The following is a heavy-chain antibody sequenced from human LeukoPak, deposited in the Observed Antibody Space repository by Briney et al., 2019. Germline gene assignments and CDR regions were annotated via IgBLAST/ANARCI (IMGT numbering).Heavy chain of an antibody. Sequence: SETLSLTCTVSGGSISSYYWSWIRQPPGKGLEWIGYIYYSGSTNYNPSLKSRVTISVDTSKNQFSLKLSSVTAADTAVYYCARHGGYSGYDWDYWGQGTLVTVSS. J-gene: IGHJ4*02. V-gene: IGHV4-59*08. CDR2: IYYSGST. CDR1: GGSISSYY. D-gene: IGHD5-12*01. CDR3: ARHGGYSGYDWDY.